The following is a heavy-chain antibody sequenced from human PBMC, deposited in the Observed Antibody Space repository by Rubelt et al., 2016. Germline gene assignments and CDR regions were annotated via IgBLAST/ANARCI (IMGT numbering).Heavy chain of an antibody. Sequence: SCAASGFTFSSYAMTRVRQVPGKGLEWVSGISGSGDYTYYADSVKGRFTISRDNSKNTLYLQMNSLRAEDTAVYYCAKVWTATIGRYYGMDVWGQGTTVTVSS. CDR3: AKVWTATIGRYYGMDV. D-gene: IGHD4-11*01. V-gene: IGHV3-23*01. CDR1: GFTFSSYA. CDR2: ISGSGDYT. J-gene: IGHJ6*02.